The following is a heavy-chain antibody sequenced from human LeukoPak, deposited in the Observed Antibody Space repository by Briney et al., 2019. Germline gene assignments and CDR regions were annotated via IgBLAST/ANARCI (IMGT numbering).Heavy chain of an antibody. Sequence: GGSLRLSCAASGFTFSSYEMNWVRQAPGKGLVWVSRINSDETSRIYADSVKGRFTVSRDNAKNTLYLEMNSLRAEDTAVYYCARSSGYGFDYWGQGTLVTVSS. D-gene: IGHD3-10*01. CDR1: GFTFSSYE. V-gene: IGHV3-74*01. CDR2: INSDETSR. J-gene: IGHJ4*02. CDR3: ARSSGYGFDY.